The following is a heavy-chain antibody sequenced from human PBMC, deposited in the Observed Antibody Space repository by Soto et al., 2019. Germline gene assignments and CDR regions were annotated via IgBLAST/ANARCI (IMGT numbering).Heavy chain of an antibody. CDR1: GYTFTAYY. D-gene: IGHD4-17*01. J-gene: IGHJ4*02. V-gene: IGHV1-2*02. CDR3: ARDPDYGDYWGYFFDS. CDR2: INPTSGGT. Sequence: GASVKVSCKTSGYTFTAYYIHLIRQAPGQGLEWMGWINPTSGGTVYAQNFQDRVTMTRDTSISTAYMELRRLNSDDTAVYYCARDPDYGDYWGYFFDSWGQGTPVTVSS.